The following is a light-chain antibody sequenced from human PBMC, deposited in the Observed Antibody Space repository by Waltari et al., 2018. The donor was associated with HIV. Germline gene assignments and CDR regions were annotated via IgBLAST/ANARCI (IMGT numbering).Light chain of an antibody. CDR3: QSYDSNLGGL. CDR1: SSNIGAGYD. J-gene: IGLJ2*01. Sequence: QSELTQPPSVSAAPGQRVTISCTGSSSNIGAGYDVHWYKQVPGRAPKVVIYGNSNRPSGVPDRFSGSKSGSSASLVITGLQSEDEADYYCQSYDSNLGGLFGGGTKVTVL. CDR2: GNS. V-gene: IGLV1-40*01.